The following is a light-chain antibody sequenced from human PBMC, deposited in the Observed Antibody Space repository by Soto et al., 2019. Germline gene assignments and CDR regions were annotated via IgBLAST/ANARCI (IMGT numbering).Light chain of an antibody. CDR2: EVS. CDR1: SSDVGGYNY. Sequence: QSALTQPASVSGSPGQSITISCTGTSSDVGGYNYVSWYQQHPGKAPKLMIYEVSNRPSGVSNRFSGSKSGNTASLTISGLQADDEADYFCSSYTSNNTPYVFGTGTKLTVL. V-gene: IGLV2-14*01. J-gene: IGLJ1*01. CDR3: SSYTSNNTPYV.